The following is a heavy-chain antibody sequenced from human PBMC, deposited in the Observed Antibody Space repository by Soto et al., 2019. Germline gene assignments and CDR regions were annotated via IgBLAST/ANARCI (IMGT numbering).Heavy chain of an antibody. D-gene: IGHD3-22*01. CDR3: AKHLGIYYSGGLDI. CDR2: IHPGGATT. Sequence: EVQLLESGGGLVQPGGSLRLSCAASGFTFSNYIMNWVRQFPGKGLGWVSAIHPGGATTFYADSVKGRFTISRDDSRNTLYLQMNSLTAEDSAVYYCAKHLGIYYSGGLDIWGQGTLITVSS. CDR1: GFTFSNYI. V-gene: IGHV3-23*01. J-gene: IGHJ4*02.